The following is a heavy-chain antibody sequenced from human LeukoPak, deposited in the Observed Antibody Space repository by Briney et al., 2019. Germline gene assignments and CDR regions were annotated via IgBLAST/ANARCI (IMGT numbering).Heavy chain of an antibody. V-gene: IGHV3-53*01. D-gene: IGHD3-10*01. Sequence: GGSLRLSCAASDFSVNNNYVDWVRQAPGKGLEWVSCMDNFGIKTYADSVQGRFTVSRDDSRNMVFLQLNSLRVEDTAVYYCAGGKYYGSGTRPGYLDYWGEGTLVTVPS. CDR2: MDNFGIK. CDR3: AGGKYYGSGTRPGYLDY. J-gene: IGHJ4*02. CDR1: DFSVNNNY.